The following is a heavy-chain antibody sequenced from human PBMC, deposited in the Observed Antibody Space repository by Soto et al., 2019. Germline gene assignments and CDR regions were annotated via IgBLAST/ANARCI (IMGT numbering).Heavy chain of an antibody. CDR3: AREANDYGVEYFQH. Sequence: SETLSLTCTVSGGSISSGDYYWSWIRQPPGKGLEWVVYIYYSGSTYYNPSLKSRVTISVDTSKNHFSLKLSSVTAADTAVYYCAREANDYGVEYFQHWGQGTLVTVSS. J-gene: IGHJ1*01. CDR1: GGSISSGDYY. D-gene: IGHD4-17*01. V-gene: IGHV4-30-4*01. CDR2: IYYSGST.